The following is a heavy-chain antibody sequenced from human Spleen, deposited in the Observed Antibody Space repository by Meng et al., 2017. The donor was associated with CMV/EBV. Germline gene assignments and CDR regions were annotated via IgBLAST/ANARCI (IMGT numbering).Heavy chain of an antibody. CDR2: ISPGDSGV. Sequence: GGSLRLSCKGSGYKFTNHGIGWVRQRPGKGLEWMGIISPGDSGVKYSPPFQGLVTFSVDRSISTAFLQWRSLKVSDTAIYYCARQWGATDAYYFDSWGQGALVTVSS. CDR1: GYKFTNHG. D-gene: IGHD3-16*01. J-gene: IGHJ4*02. CDR3: ARQWGATDAYYFDS. V-gene: IGHV5-51*01.